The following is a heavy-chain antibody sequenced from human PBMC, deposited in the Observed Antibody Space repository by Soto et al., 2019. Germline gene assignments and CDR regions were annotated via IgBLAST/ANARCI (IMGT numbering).Heavy chain of an antibody. J-gene: IGHJ4*02. CDR2: IGSSSSYI. CDR3: ARDGTSFIDY. Sequence: XGSLILACAASGFSFNSYSMNWVRQAPGKGLEWVSFIGSSSSYIYYADSVKGRFTISRDNAKNSLFLQMNSLRAEDTAVYFCARDGTSFIDYWGQGPLVTVSS. D-gene: IGHD1-26*01. CDR1: GFSFNSYS. V-gene: IGHV3-21*01.